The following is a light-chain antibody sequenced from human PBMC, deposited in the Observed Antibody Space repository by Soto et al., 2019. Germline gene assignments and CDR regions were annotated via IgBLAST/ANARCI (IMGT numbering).Light chain of an antibody. CDR2: KNN. V-gene: IGLV1-47*01. J-gene: IGLJ7*01. CDR1: NSNIGRNY. CDR3: AAWDDGLSGPYAV. Sequence: QLVLTQPPSVSGTPGQRVTISCSGSNSNIGRNYVFWYQQVPGTAPKLLIYKNNQRPSGVPDRFSVSKSGTSASLAISGLRSEDEADYYCAAWDDGLSGPYAVFGGGTQLTVL.